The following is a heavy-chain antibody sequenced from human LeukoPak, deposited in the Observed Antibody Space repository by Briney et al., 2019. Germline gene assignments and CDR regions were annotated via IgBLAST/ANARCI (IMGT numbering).Heavy chain of an antibody. CDR3: ARHIPYYDSSGYPNYYYYYGMDV. CDR2: IYPGDSDT. CDR1: GYSFTIYW. Sequence: GESLKISCKGSGYSFTIYWIGWVRQMPGKGLEWMGIIYPGDSDTRYSPSFQGQVTISADKSISTAYLQWSSLKASDTAMYYCARHIPYYDSSGYPNYYYYYGMDVWGQGTTVTVYS. J-gene: IGHJ6*02. V-gene: IGHV5-51*01. D-gene: IGHD3-22*01.